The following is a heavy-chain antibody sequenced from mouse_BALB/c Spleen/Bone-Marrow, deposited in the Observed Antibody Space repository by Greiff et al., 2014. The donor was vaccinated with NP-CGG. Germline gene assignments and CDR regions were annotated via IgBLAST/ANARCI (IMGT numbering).Heavy chain of an antibody. J-gene: IGHJ3*01. CDR2: IDPANGNT. CDR1: GFNIKDTY. D-gene: IGHD1-1*01. CDR3: AIYYYGSSGFAY. Sequence: EVQVVESGAELVKPGASVKLSCTASGFNIKDTYMHWVKQRPEQGLEWIGRIDPANGNTKYDPKFQGKATITADTSSNTAYLQLSSLTSEDTAVYYCAIYYYGSSGFAYWGQGTLVPVSA. V-gene: IGHV14-3*02.